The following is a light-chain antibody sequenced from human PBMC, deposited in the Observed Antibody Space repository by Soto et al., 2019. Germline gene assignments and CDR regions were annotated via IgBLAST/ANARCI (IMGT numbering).Light chain of an antibody. Sequence: QSVLTQPPSASGTPGQRVTISCSGSSSNIGSNYVYWYQQLPGTAPKLLIYRNNQRPSGVPDRFSGSKSGTSASLAISGRRSEEEADYYCAAWDDSLSVVFGGGTKLTVL. CDR3: AAWDDSLSVV. CDR1: SSNIGSNY. V-gene: IGLV1-47*01. CDR2: RNN. J-gene: IGLJ2*01.